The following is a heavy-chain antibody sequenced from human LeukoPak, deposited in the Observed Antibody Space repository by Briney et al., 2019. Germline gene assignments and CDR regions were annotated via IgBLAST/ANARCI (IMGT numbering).Heavy chain of an antibody. CDR2: ISDYNGNT. CDR1: GYTFSSYG. D-gene: IGHD3-22*01. V-gene: IGHV1-18*01. Sequence: ASVKVSCKASGYTFSSYGISWVRQAPGQGLEWMGWISDYNGNTNYAQKLQGRVTMTTDPFTSTAYMELRSLRSDDTAVYYCARDGPDRAAWFDPWGQGTLVTVSS. CDR3: ARDGPDRAAWFDP. J-gene: IGHJ5*02.